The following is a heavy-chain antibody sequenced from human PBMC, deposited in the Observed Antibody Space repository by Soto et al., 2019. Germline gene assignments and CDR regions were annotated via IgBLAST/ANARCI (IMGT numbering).Heavy chain of an antibody. CDR1: GLTFSRCG. CDR2: MSYGGTNK. Sequence: GGSLRLSCAASGLTFSRCGMHWVRQAPGKGLEWVAAMSYGGTNKYYADSVKGRFTISRDNSKNTLYLQMNSLRAEDTAVYYCAKDLSYWGQGTLVTVSS. CDR3: AKDLSY. V-gene: IGHV3-30*18. J-gene: IGHJ4*02.